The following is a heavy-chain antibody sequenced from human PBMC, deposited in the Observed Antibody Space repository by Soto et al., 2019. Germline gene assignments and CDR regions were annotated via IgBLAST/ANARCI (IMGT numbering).Heavy chain of an antibody. V-gene: IGHV4-4*02. CDR2: IYHSGST. J-gene: IGHJ6*02. CDR1: GGSISSSNW. Sequence: QVQLQESGPGLVKPSGTLSLTCAVSGGSISSSNWWSWVRQPPGKGLGWIGEIYHSGSTNYNPSLKSRVTISVDKSKNQFSLRLTSVTAADTAVYYCARVSGSYYYGMDAWGQGTTVTVSS. D-gene: IGHD1-26*01. CDR3: ARVSGSYYYGMDA.